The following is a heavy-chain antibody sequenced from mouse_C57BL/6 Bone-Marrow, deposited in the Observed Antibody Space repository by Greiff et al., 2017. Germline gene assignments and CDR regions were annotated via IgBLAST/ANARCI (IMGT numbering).Heavy chain of an antibody. CDR1: GFSLTSYG. J-gene: IGHJ4*01. Sequence: VQLQESGPGLVQPSQSLSITCTVSGFSLTSYGVHWVRQSPGKGLEWLGVIWSGGSTDYNAAFISRLSISKDNSKSQVFFKMNSLQADDTAIYYCASFYSNYFFYAMDYWGQGTSVTVSS. CDR2: IWSGGST. D-gene: IGHD2-5*01. CDR3: ASFYSNYFFYAMDY. V-gene: IGHV2-2*01.